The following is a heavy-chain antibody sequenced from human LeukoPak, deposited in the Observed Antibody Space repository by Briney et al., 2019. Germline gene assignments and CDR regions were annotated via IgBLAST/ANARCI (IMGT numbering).Heavy chain of an antibody. D-gene: IGHD6-13*01. CDR3: ARPRGGSWYGRYFDY. J-gene: IGHJ4*02. CDR1: GFTFSSYL. Sequence: GGSLRLSCAASGFTFSSYLMSWVRQAPGKGLEWVANIKQDGSEKYYVDSVKGRFTISRDNAKNSLYLQMNSLRAEDTAVYYCARPRGGSWYGRYFDYWGQGTLVTVSS. V-gene: IGHV3-7*01. CDR2: IKQDGSEK.